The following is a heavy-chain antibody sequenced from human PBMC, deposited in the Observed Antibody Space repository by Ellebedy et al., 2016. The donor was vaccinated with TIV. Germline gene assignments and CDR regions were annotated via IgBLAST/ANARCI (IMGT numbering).Heavy chain of an antibody. D-gene: IGHD2-15*01. CDR1: GFTFSSYA. CDR3: ARLGYCSGGSCYFYFDY. CDR2: ISGSGGST. Sequence: GESLKISXSASGFTFSSYAMSWVRQAPGKGLEWVSAISGSGGSTYYADSVKGRFTISRDNSKNTLYLQMNSLRAEDTAVYYCARLGYCSGGSCYFYFDYWGQGTLVTVFS. J-gene: IGHJ4*02. V-gene: IGHV3-23*01.